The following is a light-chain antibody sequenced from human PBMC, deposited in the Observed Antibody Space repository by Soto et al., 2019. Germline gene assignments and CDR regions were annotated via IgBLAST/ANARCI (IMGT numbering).Light chain of an antibody. Sequence: DIVLTQSPGTLSLSPGERATLSCRASQSVSSTYLAWYQQKHGQAPRLLIYAASSRATGIPDRFSGSGFGTDFTLTISRLEPEDFAVYYCQQYGTSPRTFGQGTKVDIK. CDR2: AAS. CDR1: QSVSSTY. J-gene: IGKJ1*01. CDR3: QQYGTSPRT. V-gene: IGKV3-20*01.